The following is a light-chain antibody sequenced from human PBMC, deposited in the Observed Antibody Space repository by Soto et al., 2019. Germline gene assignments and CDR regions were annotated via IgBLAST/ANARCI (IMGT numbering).Light chain of an antibody. Sequence: QSVLTQPPSVSGAPGQTITISCTGSSSNIGAGYDVHWYQQLPGRAPKLLIYGNNNRPSGVPDRFSGSKSGTSVSLAITGLRGEEEDDYHCQSYDSSLTNAVFGGGTKLTVL. CDR2: GNN. CDR1: SSNIGAGYD. V-gene: IGLV1-40*01. CDR3: QSYDSSLTNAV. J-gene: IGLJ2*01.